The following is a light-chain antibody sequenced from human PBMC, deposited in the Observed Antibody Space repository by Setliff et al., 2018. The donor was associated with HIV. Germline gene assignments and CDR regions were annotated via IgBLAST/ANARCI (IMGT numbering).Light chain of an antibody. V-gene: IGLV1-44*01. CDR1: SSNIGSDA. CDR3: AAWDVSLNGLV. J-gene: IGLJ3*02. CDR2: DNN. Sequence: QSVLTQPPSASATSGQRVTISCSGSSSNIGSDAVSWYQQLPGTAPKLLIYDNNQRPSGVADRFSGSQSGTSASLAITGLQSEDEADYYCAAWDVSLNGLVFGAGTQLT.